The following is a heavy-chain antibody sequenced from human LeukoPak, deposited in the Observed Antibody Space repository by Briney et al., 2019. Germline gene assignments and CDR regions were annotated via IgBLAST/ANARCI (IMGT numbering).Heavy chain of an antibody. D-gene: IGHD6-19*01. CDR3: AKMPVSYSSGYTNFDY. CDR2: ISGSGGST. J-gene: IGHJ4*02. CDR1: GFTFSSYA. Sequence: GGSLRLFCGASGFTFSSYAMSWVRQAPGKGLEWVSGISGSGGSTYYADSVKGRFTISRDNSKNTLYLQMNSLRAEDTAVYYCAKMPVSYSSGYTNFDYWGQGTLVTVSS. V-gene: IGHV3-23*01.